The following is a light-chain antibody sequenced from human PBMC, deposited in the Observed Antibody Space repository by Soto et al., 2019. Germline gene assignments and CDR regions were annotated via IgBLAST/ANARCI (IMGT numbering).Light chain of an antibody. CDR1: QSISSSY. CDR3: QQYGSSSYT. Sequence: EIVLTQSPGTLSLCLGERATLSCRASQSISSSYLAWYQQKPGQAPRLLIYAASSRATGIPDRFSGSGSGTDFTLTISRLEPEDFAVYYCQQYGSSSYTFGQGTQLEIK. CDR2: AAS. V-gene: IGKV3-20*01. J-gene: IGKJ2*01.